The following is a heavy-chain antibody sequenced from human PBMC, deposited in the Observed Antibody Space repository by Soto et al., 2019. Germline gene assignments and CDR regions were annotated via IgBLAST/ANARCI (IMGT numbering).Heavy chain of an antibody. V-gene: IGHV1-24*01. D-gene: IGHD4-17*01. Sequence: ASVKVSCKVSGYTLTELSIHWVRQAPGKGLEWMGGFDPEDGETIYAQKFQGRVTMTEDTSTDTAYMELSSLRSEDTAVYYCATDNPRYGDYYYYGMDVWGQGTTVTVSS. CDR3: ATDNPRYGDYYYYGMDV. CDR1: GYTLTELS. CDR2: FDPEDGET. J-gene: IGHJ6*02.